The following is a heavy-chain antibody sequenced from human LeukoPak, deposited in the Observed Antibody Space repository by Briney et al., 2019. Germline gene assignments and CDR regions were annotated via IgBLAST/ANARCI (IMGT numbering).Heavy chain of an antibody. CDR2: IWNDGSNT. D-gene: IGHD1-26*01. CDR1: GFTLSSYG. Sequence: PGGSLRLSCAASGFTLSSYGMHWVRQAPGKGLEWVAVIWNDGSNTYYGDSVKGLFTISRDNSKNTLYLQMNSLRAEDTAVYYCARDNAGLVKHLDAFDLWGQGTMVTVAS. J-gene: IGHJ3*01. V-gene: IGHV3-33*08. CDR3: ARDNAGLVKHLDAFDL.